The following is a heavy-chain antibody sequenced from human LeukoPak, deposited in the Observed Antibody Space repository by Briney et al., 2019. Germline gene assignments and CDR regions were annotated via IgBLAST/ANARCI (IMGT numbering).Heavy chain of an antibody. Sequence: GGSLGLSCAASGFTFSSYSMNWVRQAPGKGLEWVSSISSSSSYIYYADSVKGRFTISRDNAKNSLYLQMNSLRAEDTAVYYCARGLKSDSSSWYPDYWGQGTLVTVSS. D-gene: IGHD6-13*01. V-gene: IGHV3-21*01. J-gene: IGHJ4*02. CDR2: ISSSSSYI. CDR3: ARGLKSDSSSWYPDY. CDR1: GFTFSSYS.